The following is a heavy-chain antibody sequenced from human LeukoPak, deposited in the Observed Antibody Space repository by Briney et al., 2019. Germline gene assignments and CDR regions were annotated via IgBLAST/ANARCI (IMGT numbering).Heavy chain of an antibody. V-gene: IGHV3-21*01. CDR1: GFTFSSYS. CDR2: ISSSSSYI. CDR3: AREPYYDFWSGYPTYNFDY. J-gene: IGHJ4*02. Sequence: PGGSLRLSCAASGFTFSSYSMNWVRQAPGKGLEWVSSISSSSSYIYYADSVKGRFTISRDNAKNSLYLQMNSLRAEDTAVYYCAREPYYDFWSGYPTYNFDYWGQGTLVTVSS. D-gene: IGHD3-3*01.